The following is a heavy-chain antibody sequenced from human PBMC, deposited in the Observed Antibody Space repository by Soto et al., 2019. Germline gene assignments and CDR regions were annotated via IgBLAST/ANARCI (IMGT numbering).Heavy chain of an antibody. CDR3: ARAGVVIRTGYYCYYMAV. CDR1: GGSFSGYY. CDR2: INHSGST. J-gene: IGHJ6*03. V-gene: IGHV4-34*09. D-gene: IGHD3-3*01. Sequence: ASETLSLTCAVYGGSFSGYYWSWIRQPPGKGLEWIGEINHSGSTNYNPSLKSRVTISADSSKNQFSLKLSSVTAADTAVYYCARAGVVIRTGYYCYYMAVWGKGTTVTVSS.